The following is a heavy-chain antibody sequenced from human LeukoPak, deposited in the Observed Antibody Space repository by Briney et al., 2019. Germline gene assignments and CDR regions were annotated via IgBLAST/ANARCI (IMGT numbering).Heavy chain of an antibody. Sequence: GGSLRLSCAASGFTFSSYAMSWVRQAPGKGLEWVSAISGSGGSTYYADSVKGRFTISRDNSKNTLYLQMNSLRAEDTAVYYCAKDPRKDDFWSGYSDAFDIWGQGTMVTVSS. V-gene: IGHV3-23*01. CDR3: AKDPRKDDFWSGYSDAFDI. CDR1: GFTFSSYA. J-gene: IGHJ3*02. D-gene: IGHD3-3*01. CDR2: ISGSGGST.